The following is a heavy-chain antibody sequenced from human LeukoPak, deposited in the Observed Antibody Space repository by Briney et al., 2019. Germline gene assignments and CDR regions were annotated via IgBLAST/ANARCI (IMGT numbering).Heavy chain of an antibody. V-gene: IGHV3-33*06. CDR3: AKVVATNFYYGLDV. CDR1: GFTFSTYG. CDR2: IWYDGSNR. Sequence: GGSLRLSCAASGFTFSTYGMHWVRQAPGKGLEWVAVIWYDGSNRYYADSVKGRFTISRDDSKNTLYLQMNSLRAEDTAVYYCAKVVATNFYYGLDVWGQGTTVTVSS. J-gene: IGHJ6*02.